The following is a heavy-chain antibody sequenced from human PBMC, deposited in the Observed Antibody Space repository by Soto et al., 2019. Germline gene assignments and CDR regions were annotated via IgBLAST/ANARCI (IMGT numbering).Heavy chain of an antibody. CDR3: ARSQGSSTSLEIYYYYYYGMDV. J-gene: IGHJ6*02. Sequence: QVPLVQSGAEVKKPGSSVKVSCKASGGTFGSYAISWVRQAPGQGLEWMGGIIPIPGTANYAQKFQGRVTIAADESTSTAYMELSSLRSEDTAVYHCARSQGSSTSLEIYYYYYYGMDVWGQGTTVPVSS. CDR1: GGTFGSYA. D-gene: IGHD2-2*01. CDR2: IIPIPGTA. V-gene: IGHV1-69*01.